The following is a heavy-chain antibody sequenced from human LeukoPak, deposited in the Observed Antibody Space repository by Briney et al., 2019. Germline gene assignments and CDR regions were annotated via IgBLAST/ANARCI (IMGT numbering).Heavy chain of an antibody. CDR1: GYSFDAFV. Sequence: PGGSLRLSCAASGYSFDAFVMHWVRDALRRGVEWVSLTCGYGDGRNHADSVKGPFTISRETSKNTLFLQKYTVATEDTAFSNCAKDINNGDYGLRFDSWGQGMLVMVSS. V-gene: IGHV3-43*02. D-gene: IGHD4-17*01. CDR2: TCGYGDGR. CDR3: AKDINNGDYGLRFDS. J-gene: IGHJ5*01.